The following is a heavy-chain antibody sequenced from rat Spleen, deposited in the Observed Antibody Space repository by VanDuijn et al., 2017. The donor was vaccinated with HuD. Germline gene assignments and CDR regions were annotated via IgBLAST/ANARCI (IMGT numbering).Heavy chain of an antibody. CDR2: INYDGSST. CDR3: ARQNWPYYFDY. J-gene: IGHJ2*01. D-gene: IGHD5-1*01. V-gene: IGHV5-25*01. Sequence: EVQLAETGGGLVQPGRSMKLSCAASGFTFSNYDMAWVRQAPTKGLEWVASINYDGSSTYYRDSAKGRFTISRNNAKSTLSLQMDSLTSEDTATYFCARQNWPYYFDYWGQGVMVTVSS. CDR1: GFTFSNYD.